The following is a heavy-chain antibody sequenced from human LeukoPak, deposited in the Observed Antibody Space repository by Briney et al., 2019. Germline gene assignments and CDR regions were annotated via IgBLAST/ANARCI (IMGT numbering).Heavy chain of an antibody. CDR3: ARGGRGSPHPNFDY. Sequence: SETLSLTCAVSGGSISSSNWWSWVRQPPGKGLEWIGEIYHSGSTNYNPSLKSRVTISVDKSKNQFSLKLSSVTAADTAVYYCARGGRGSPHPNFDYWGQGTLVTVSS. V-gene: IGHV4-4*02. CDR2: IYHSGST. J-gene: IGHJ4*02. CDR1: GGSISSSNW. D-gene: IGHD3-10*01.